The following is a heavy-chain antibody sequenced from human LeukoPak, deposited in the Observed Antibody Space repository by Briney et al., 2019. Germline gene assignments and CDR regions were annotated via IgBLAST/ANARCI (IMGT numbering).Heavy chain of an antibody. J-gene: IGHJ6*02. V-gene: IGHV4-34*01. CDR1: GGSFSGYY. CDR3: ASVGRSSSWFYYGMDV. CDR2: INHSGST. Sequence: PSETLSLTCAVYGGSFSGYYWSWIRQPPGKGLEWIGEINHSGSTNYNPSLKSRVTISVDTSKNQFSLKLSSVTAADTAVYYRASVGRSSSWFYYGMDVWGQGTTVTVSS. D-gene: IGHD6-13*01.